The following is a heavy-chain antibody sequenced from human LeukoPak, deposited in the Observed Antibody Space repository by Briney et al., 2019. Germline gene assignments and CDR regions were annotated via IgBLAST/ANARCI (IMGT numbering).Heavy chain of an antibody. J-gene: IGHJ6*03. CDR1: GFTFSGYC. CDR3: ARVGPTYYYYYMDV. CDR2: ISYSGGTI. V-gene: IGHV3-48*04. Sequence: GGSLRLSCAASGFTFSGYCMNWVRQAPGKGLEWVSYISYSGGTIYYADPVKGRFTISRDNAKNSLYLQMNSLRAEDTAVYYCARVGPTYYYYYMDVWGKGTTVTVSS.